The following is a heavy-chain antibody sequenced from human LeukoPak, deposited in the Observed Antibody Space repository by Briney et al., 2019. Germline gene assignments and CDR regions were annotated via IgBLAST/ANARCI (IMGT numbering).Heavy chain of an antibody. CDR2: IKQDGSEK. CDR1: GFTFSSYW. V-gene: IGHV3-7*01. J-gene: IGHJ4*02. CDR3: ARGDSSSWHLDY. D-gene: IGHD6-13*01. Sequence: GRSLRLSCAASGFTFSSYWMSWVRQAPGKGMEWVANIKQDGSEKYYVDSVKGRFTISRDNAKNSLYLQMNSLRAEDTAVYYCARGDSSSWHLDYWGQGTLVTVSS.